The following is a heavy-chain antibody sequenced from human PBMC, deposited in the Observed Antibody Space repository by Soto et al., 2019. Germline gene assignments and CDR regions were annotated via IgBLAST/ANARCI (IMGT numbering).Heavy chain of an antibody. CDR1: GGSISSYY. V-gene: IGHV4-59*08. J-gene: IGHJ6*03. CDR3: ARRSLPYYYMDL. CDR2: IYNSGST. Sequence: SETLSLTCTVSGGSISSYYWSWIRQPPGKGLEWIGFIYNSGSTNYNPSLKSRVTISVDTSKNQFSLNLNSVTAADTAVYYCARRSLPYYYMDLWGKGTTVTVSS.